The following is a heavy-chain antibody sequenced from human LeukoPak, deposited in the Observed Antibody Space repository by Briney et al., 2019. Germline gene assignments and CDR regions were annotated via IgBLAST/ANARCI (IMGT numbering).Heavy chain of an antibody. Sequence: PSQTLSLTCTVSGGSISSGDYYWSWIRQPPGKGLEWIGEINHSGSTNYNPSLKSRVTISVDTSKNQFSLKLSSVTAADTAVYYCARGSTRDLWGRGTLVTVSS. J-gene: IGHJ2*01. D-gene: IGHD2/OR15-2a*01. CDR2: INHSGST. V-gene: IGHV4-30-4*01. CDR3: ARGSTRDL. CDR1: GGSISSGDYY.